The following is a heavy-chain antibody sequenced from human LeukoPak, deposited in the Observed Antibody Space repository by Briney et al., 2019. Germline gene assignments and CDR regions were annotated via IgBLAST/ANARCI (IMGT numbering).Heavy chain of an antibody. CDR1: GYTFTGYY. CDR2: INPISGGA. Sequence: ASVKVSCKTSGYTFTGYYIHWVRQAPGQGLEWMGWINPISGGASYAQKFQGRVTMTRDTSISTAYMELSRLRSDDTAVYYCFGIKSPVGGWGQGTLVTVCS. J-gene: IGHJ4*02. V-gene: IGHV1-2*02. CDR3: FGIKSPVGG. D-gene: IGHD3-10*01.